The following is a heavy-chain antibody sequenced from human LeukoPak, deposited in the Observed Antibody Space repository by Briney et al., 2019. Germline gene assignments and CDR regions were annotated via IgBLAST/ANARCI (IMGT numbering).Heavy chain of an antibody. CDR1: GGTFSSYA. V-gene: IGHV1-69*06. CDR3: ARVGYGSSWKLNNWFDP. D-gene: IGHD6-13*01. J-gene: IGHJ5*02. Sequence: ASVKVSCKASGGTFSSYAISWVRQAPGQGLEWMGGIIPIFGTANYAQKFQGRVTITADKSTSTAYMELSSLRSEDTAVYYCARVGYGSSWKLNNWFDPWGQGTLVTVSS. CDR2: IIPIFGTA.